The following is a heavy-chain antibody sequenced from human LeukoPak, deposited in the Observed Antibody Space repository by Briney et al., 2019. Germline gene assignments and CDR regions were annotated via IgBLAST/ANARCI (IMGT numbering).Heavy chain of an antibody. CDR1: GFTFSSYA. J-gene: IGHJ4*02. CDR2: ISGSGGST. Sequence: AGGSLGLSCAASGFTFSSYAMSWVRQAPGKGLEWVSAISGSGGSTYYADSVKGRFTISRDNSKNTLYLQMNSLRAEDTAVYYCAKACYYDSSGYYSGPDYFDYWGQGTLVTVSS. CDR3: AKACYYDSSGYYSGPDYFDY. D-gene: IGHD3-22*01. V-gene: IGHV3-23*01.